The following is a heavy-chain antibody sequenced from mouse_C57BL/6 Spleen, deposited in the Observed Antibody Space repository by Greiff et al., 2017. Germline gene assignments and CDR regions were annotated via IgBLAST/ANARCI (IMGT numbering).Heavy chain of an antibody. V-gene: IGHV2-9-1*01. CDR1: GFPLTSYA. Sequence: VQLVESGPGLVAPSQSLSITCTVSGFPLTSYAISWVRQPPGKGLEWLGVIWTGGGTNYNSAPKSRLSISKDNSKSQVFLKMNSLQTDDTARYYCARREGYDGYRGYFDVWGTGTTVTVSS. CDR2: IWTGGGT. J-gene: IGHJ1*03. CDR3: ARREGYDGYRGYFDV. D-gene: IGHD2-3*01.